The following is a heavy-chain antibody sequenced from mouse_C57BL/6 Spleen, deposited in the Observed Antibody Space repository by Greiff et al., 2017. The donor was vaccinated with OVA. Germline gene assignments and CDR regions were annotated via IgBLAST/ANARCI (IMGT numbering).Heavy chain of an antibody. CDR1: GFTFSDYG. CDR2: ISSGSSTI. J-gene: IGHJ3*01. D-gene: IGHD1-1*01. CDR3: ARPHYYGSSYGFAY. V-gene: IGHV5-17*01. Sequence: EVKVVESGGGLVKPGGSLKLSCAASGFTFSDYGMHWVRQAPEKGLEWVAYISSGSSTIYYADTVKGRFTISRDNAKNTLFLQRTRLRSEDTAMDYCARPHYYGSSYGFAYWGQGTLVTVSA.